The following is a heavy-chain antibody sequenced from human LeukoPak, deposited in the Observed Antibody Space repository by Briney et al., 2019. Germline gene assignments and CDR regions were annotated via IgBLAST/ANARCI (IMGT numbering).Heavy chain of an antibody. V-gene: IGHV4-59*01. CDR3: ARARNYYDNSGFYYEGDAFDI. CDR1: GGSISSYH. J-gene: IGHJ3*02. D-gene: IGHD3-22*01. CDR2: IYSSGST. Sequence: PSETLSLTCTVSGGSISSYHWSWIRQPPGKGLESIGYIYSSGSTHYNPSLKSRVTISVDTSKNQFSLKLSSVTAADTAVYYCARARNYYDNSGFYYEGDAFDIWGQGTMVTVSS.